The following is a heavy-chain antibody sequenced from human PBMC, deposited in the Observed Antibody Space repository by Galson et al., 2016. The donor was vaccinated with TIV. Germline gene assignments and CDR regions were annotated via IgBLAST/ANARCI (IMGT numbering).Heavy chain of an antibody. CDR1: RFTFSDYY. CDR2: ISGSGTTL. V-gene: IGHV3-11*01. D-gene: IGHD6-13*01. CDR3: ATAIAAAGTFDH. J-gene: IGHJ4*02. Sequence: LRLSCAASRFTFSDYYMSWIRQAPGKGLEWVSEISGSGTTLFYADSVKGRFTISRDNAKNSLYPQMNSLRAEDTAIYYCATAIAAAGTFDHWGQGTLVTVSS.